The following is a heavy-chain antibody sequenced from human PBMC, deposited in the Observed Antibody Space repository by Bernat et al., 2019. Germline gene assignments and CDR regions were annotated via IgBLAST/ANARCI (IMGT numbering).Heavy chain of an antibody. Sequence: EVQLVESGGGLVQPGRSLRLSCAASGFTFDDYAMHWVRQAPGKGLEWVSGISWNSGSIGYADSVKGRFTISRDNGKNSLYLQMNSLRAEDTALYYCAKDSSSSWYRDFDYWGQGTLVTVSS. CDR3: AKDSSSSWYRDFDY. CDR2: ISWNSGSI. CDR1: GFTFDDYA. D-gene: IGHD6-13*01. V-gene: IGHV3-9*01. J-gene: IGHJ4*02.